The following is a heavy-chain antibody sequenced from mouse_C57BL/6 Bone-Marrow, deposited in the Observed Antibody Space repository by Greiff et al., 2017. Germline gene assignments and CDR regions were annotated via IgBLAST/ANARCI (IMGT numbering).Heavy chain of an antibody. Sequence: DVMLVESGGGLVQPKGSLKLSCAASGFSFNTYAMNWVRQAPGKGLEWVARIRSKSNNYATYYADSVKDRFTISRDDSESMLYLQMNNLKTEDTAMYYVVSTITTVVDWYFDVWGTGTTVTVSS. V-gene: IGHV10-1*01. D-gene: IGHD1-1*01. CDR2: IRSKSNNYAT. CDR1: GFSFNTYA. CDR3: VSTITTVVDWYFDV. J-gene: IGHJ1*03.